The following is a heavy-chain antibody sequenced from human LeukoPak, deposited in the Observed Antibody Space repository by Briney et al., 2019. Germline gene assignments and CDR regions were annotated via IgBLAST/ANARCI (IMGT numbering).Heavy chain of an antibody. V-gene: IGHV3-23*01. Sequence: GESLPLSCAVSGLTFNKYSMKWVRQRPGKGLEWVSGIGASGATTYYADSVKGRFTISRDNSKNTLFLQLKSLRADDAGVYFCAKDVEAVAGTIVNDYWGQGTPVTVSS. CDR2: IGASGATT. CDR3: AKDVEAVAGTIVNDY. D-gene: IGHD6-19*01. CDR1: GLTFNKYS. J-gene: IGHJ4*02.